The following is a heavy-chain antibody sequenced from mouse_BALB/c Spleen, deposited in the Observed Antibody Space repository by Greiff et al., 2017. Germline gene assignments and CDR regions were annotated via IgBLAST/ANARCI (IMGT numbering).Heavy chain of an antibody. Sequence: EVQLQQSGTVLARPGASVKMSCKASGYSFTSYWMHWVKQRPGQGLEWIGAIYPGNSDTSYNQKFKGKAKLTAVPSASTSYIELSSLTNEDSAVYYCTREVRRNFDYWGQGTTLTVSS. CDR3: TREVRRNFDY. CDR1: GYSFTSYW. D-gene: IGHD2-14*01. V-gene: IGHV1-5*01. CDR2: IYPGNSDT. J-gene: IGHJ2*01.